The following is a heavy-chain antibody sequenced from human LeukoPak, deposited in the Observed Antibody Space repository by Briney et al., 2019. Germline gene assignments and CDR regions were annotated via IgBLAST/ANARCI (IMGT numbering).Heavy chain of an antibody. V-gene: IGHV5-51*01. D-gene: IGHD5-12*01. CDR1: GYSFITYW. Sequence: KIGESLKISCKGSGYSFITYWIGWVRQMPGKGLEWMGIIYPGDSDTRYSPSFQGQVTISADKSISTAYLQWSSLKASDTAMYYCARRYSGYDLDAFDIWGQGTMVTVSS. CDR2: IYPGDSDT. CDR3: ARRYSGYDLDAFDI. J-gene: IGHJ3*02.